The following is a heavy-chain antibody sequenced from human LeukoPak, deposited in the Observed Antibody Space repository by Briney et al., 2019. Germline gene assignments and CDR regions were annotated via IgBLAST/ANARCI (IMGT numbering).Heavy chain of an antibody. D-gene: IGHD5-24*01. J-gene: IGHJ4*02. Sequence: KPSETLSLTCTVSGGSISSYYWSWIRQPPGKGLEWIGYIYYSGSTNYNPSLKSRVTISVDTSKNQFSLRLISVIAADTAVYYCARGGDGYNPFDYWGQGTLVTVSS. V-gene: IGHV4-59*01. CDR1: GGSISSYY. CDR3: ARGGDGYNPFDY. CDR2: IYYSGST.